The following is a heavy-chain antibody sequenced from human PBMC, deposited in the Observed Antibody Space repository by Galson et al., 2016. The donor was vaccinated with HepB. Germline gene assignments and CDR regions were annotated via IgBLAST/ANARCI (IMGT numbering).Heavy chain of an antibody. J-gene: IGHJ4*02. CDR3: ARIPRRDYYFDY. D-gene: IGHD1-14*01. Sequence: PALVKPTQTLTLTCTFSGFSLTTSGMRVSWIRQPPGKALEWLARTDWDDNRFYSTSLKTRLTISKDSSKNQVVLTMANMDPVDTATYYCARIPRRDYYFDYWGQGTLVTVSS. V-gene: IGHV2-70*04. CDR2: TDWDDNR. CDR1: GFSLTTSGMR.